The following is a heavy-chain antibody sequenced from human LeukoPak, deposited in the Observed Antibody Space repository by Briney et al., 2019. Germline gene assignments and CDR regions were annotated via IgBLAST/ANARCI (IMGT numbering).Heavy chain of an antibody. D-gene: IGHD2-21*02. CDR3: ARENCGGDCNFDH. Sequence: GGSLRLSCAASGFTFSTYAMSWVRKAPGKGPEWLSGIRGSGGDTYYADSVKGRFTISRDNSRNTLYLKMNSLRAEDTAVYYCARENCGGDCNFDHWGQGTLVMVSS. V-gene: IGHV3-23*01. J-gene: IGHJ4*02. CDR2: IRGSGGDT. CDR1: GFTFSTYA.